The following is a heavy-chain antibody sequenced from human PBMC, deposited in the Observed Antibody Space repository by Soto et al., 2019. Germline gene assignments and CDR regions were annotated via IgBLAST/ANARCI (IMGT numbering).Heavy chain of an antibody. D-gene: IGHD3-3*01. CDR1: GGTFSSYA. CDR2: IITIFGTA. Sequence: QVQLVQSGAEVKKPGSSVKVSCKASGGTFSSYAISWVRQAPGQGLEWMGGIITIFGTANYAQKFQGRVTITADKSTSTAYMELSSLRSEDTAVYYGARYDFWSGYSKATMDDWGQGTLVTVSS. CDR3: ARYDFWSGYSKATMDD. V-gene: IGHV1-69*06. J-gene: IGHJ4*02.